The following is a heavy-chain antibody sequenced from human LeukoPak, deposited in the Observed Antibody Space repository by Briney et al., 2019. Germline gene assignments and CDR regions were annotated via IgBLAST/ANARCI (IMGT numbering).Heavy chain of an antibody. V-gene: IGHV4-31*11. Sequence: PSLTCAVSGDSISSGAYYWSWIRQHPGKGLEWIGYIYYSGTTYYSPSLKSRLSISLDLSKNQFSLRLTSVTAADTAIYYCARSVPFGSGADVWGQGTMVTVPS. CDR2: IYYSGTT. CDR1: GDSISSGAYY. D-gene: IGHD2-15*01. J-gene: IGHJ3*01. CDR3: ARSVPFGSGADV.